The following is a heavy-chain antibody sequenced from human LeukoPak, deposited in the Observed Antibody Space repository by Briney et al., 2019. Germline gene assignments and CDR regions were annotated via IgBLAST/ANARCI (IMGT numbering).Heavy chain of an antibody. J-gene: IGHJ4*02. CDR1: GFTFSSYS. CDR3: ARDQGLIAAAAFDY. V-gene: IGHV3-21*01. CDR2: ISSSSSYI. Sequence: GGSLRLSCAASGFTFSSYSMNWVRQAPGKGLEWVSSISSSSSYIYYADSVKGRFTISRDNAKNSLYQQMNGLRAEDTAVYYCARDQGLIAAAAFDYWGQGTLVTVSS. D-gene: IGHD6-13*01.